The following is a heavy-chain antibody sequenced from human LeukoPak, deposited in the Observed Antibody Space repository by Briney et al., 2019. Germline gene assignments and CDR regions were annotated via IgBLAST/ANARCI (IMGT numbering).Heavy chain of an antibody. D-gene: IGHD3-22*01. CDR1: GGSFSGYY. V-gene: IGHV4-34*01. Sequence: PSETLSLTCAVYGGSFSGYYWSWIRQPPGKGLEWIGEINHSGSTNYNPSLKSRVTISVDTSKNQFSLKLSSVTAADTAVYYCARSRRGGITMIVVVTPFDYWGQGTLVTVSS. CDR2: INHSGST. CDR3: ARSRRGGITMIVVVTPFDY. J-gene: IGHJ4*02.